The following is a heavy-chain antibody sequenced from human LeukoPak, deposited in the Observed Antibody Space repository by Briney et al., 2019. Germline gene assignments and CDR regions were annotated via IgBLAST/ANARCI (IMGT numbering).Heavy chain of an antibody. Sequence: PSETLSLTCSVSDGSISSRSHYWGWLRQSPGKGLEWIGSIYYSGTTFYNPSLQSRVSISVDTSRHELSLGLNSVTAADTAVYYCARRNDYGFWSGNQYYCDYWGLGTLVTVSS. V-gene: IGHV4-39*01. CDR2: IYYSGTT. CDR3: ARRNDYGFWSGNQYYCDY. J-gene: IGHJ4*02. D-gene: IGHD3-3*01. CDR1: DGSISSRSHY.